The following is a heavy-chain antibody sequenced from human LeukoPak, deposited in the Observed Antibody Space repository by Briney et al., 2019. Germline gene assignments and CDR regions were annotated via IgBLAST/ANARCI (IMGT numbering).Heavy chain of an antibody. CDR3: ARGVVVIATSGNDY. J-gene: IGHJ4*02. CDR2: ITPDGSGT. CDR1: GFTFSNYW. D-gene: IGHD3-16*02. Sequence: GGSLRLSCAASGFTFSNYWMHWVRQAPGEGLVWLSGITPDGSGTRYVDSVKGRFTISRDNAKNTLYLQMNSLRTEDTAVYYCARGVVVIATSGNDYWGQGTLVTVSS. V-gene: IGHV3-74*01.